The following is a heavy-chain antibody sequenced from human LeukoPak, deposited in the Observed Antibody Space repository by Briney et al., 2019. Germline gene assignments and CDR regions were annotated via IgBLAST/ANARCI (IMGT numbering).Heavy chain of an antibody. CDR1: GFTFSSYS. CDR2: ISGSGGST. J-gene: IGHJ4*02. CDR3: AKGGVLRYFDWLSNFDY. V-gene: IGHV3-23*01. D-gene: IGHD3-9*01. Sequence: GGSLRLSCAASGFTFSSYSMNWVRQAPGKGLEWVSAISGSGGSTYYADSVKGRFTISRDNSKNTPYLKMNSLGAEDTAVYYCAKGGVLRYFDWLSNFDYWGQGTLVTVSS.